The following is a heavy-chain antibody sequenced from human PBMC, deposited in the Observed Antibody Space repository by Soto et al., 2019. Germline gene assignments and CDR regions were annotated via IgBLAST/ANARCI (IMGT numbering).Heavy chain of an antibody. CDR1: RFCVTSNY. CDR3: ARDPGSIAVAGTI. V-gene: IGHV3-53*01. J-gene: IGHJ4*02. Sequence: PAGSLSLSCAASRFCVTSNYMSWVRQALGKGMEWVSVIYTGGSTHYADTVESRFTISRDISKNTLYLQMNSLRAEDTAVYYCARDPGSIAVAGTIWGQGT. D-gene: IGHD6-19*01. CDR2: IYTGGST.